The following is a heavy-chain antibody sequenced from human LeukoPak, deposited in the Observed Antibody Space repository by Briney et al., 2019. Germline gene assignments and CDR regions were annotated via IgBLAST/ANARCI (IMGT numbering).Heavy chain of an antibody. J-gene: IGHJ4*02. D-gene: IGHD3-10*01. CDR1: GFTFSSYA. Sequence: GGSLRLSCAASGFTFSSYAIHWVRQAPGKGLEWMAVISYDGGDKYYADSVKGRFTISRDNSKNTLYLQMNSLRAEDTAVYYCARERHPPSESYEFDYWGQGTLVTVSS. V-gene: IGHV3-30*04. CDR3: ARERHPPSESYEFDY. CDR2: ISYDGGDK.